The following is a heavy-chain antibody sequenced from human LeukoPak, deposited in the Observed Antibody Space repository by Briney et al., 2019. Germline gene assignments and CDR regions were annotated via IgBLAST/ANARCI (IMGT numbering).Heavy chain of an antibody. J-gene: IGHJ4*02. V-gene: IGHV3-72*01. CDR3: ARADYGSGSYFLDY. CDR1: GFTFRDHY. Sequence: GGSLRLSCAASGFTFRDHYMDWVRQAPGKGLEWVGRIRNRGNSYSTEYAASVKGGFAISRDDSKNSLYLQMNSLKTEDTAVYYCARADYGSGSYFLDYWGQGNLVTVSS. D-gene: IGHD3-10*01. CDR2: IRNRGNSYST.